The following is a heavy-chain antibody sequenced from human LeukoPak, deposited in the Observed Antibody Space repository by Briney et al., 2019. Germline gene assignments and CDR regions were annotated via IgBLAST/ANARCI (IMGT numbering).Heavy chain of an antibody. CDR3: ARDRDTSSWYVVPFDY. CDR2: ISSSGSTI. D-gene: IGHD6-13*01. J-gene: IGHJ4*01. CDR1: GFTFSDYY. Sequence: GGSLRLSCAASGFTFSDYYMSWIRQAPGKGLEWVSYISSSGSTIYYADSVKGRFTISRDNAKNSLYLQMNSLRDEDTAVYYCARDRDTSSWYVVPFDYWGQGTLVTVSS. V-gene: IGHV3-11*04.